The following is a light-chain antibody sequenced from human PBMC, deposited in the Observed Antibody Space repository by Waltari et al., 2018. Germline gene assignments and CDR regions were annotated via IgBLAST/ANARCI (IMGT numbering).Light chain of an antibody. CDR1: QGINNS. Sequence: DIQMTQSPSSLSASVRDRVTITCRASQGINNSLAWYQQKPGKAPKVLLYAASRLESGVPSRFSGSGSGTDYTLTISSLQPEDFATYYCQQYYTSPTFGQGTKVGIK. V-gene: IGKV1-NL1*01. CDR3: QQYYTSPT. J-gene: IGKJ1*01. CDR2: AAS.